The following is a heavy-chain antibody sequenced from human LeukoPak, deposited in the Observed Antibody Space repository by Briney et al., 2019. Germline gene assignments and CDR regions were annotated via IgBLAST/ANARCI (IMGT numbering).Heavy chain of an antibody. J-gene: IGHJ4*02. Sequence: PSETLSLTCTVSGDSISSSSSYWGWIRQPPGGGLEWIGSIYYSGSTYYNPSLKSRVTISVDTSKNQFSLKLSSVTAADTAVYYCAKPDSSSWYYWGQGTLVTVSS. CDR2: IYYSGST. CDR3: AKPDSSSWYY. V-gene: IGHV4-39*07. D-gene: IGHD6-13*01. CDR1: GDSISSSSSY.